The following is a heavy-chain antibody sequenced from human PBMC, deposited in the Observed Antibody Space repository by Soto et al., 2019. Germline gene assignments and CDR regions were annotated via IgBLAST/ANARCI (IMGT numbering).Heavy chain of an antibody. Sequence: QVQLVQSGGEVKRPGASVKVSCKTSGYTFSNYGITWVRQAPGQPLEWLGWISLYSDGTNYAQKFQGRVSMNTDTSTTTDYMELRSLRSDDTAVYYCARVVPGAEAWFGPWGQGTLVTVSS. D-gene: IGHD2-2*01. CDR2: ISLYSDGT. CDR3: ARVVPGAEAWFGP. V-gene: IGHV1-18*01. J-gene: IGHJ5*02. CDR1: GYTFSNYG.